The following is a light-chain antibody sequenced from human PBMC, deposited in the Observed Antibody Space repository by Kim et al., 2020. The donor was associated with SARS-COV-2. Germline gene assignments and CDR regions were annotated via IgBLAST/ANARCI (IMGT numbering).Light chain of an antibody. Sequence: SAFVGDRVTIACRASQTINNWLAWYQQKPGKAPKVLVFDASSLESGIPSTVSGSGSGTEFTLTISSLQPDDFATYYCQQYDIPPFTFGQGTKLEI. J-gene: IGKJ2*01. CDR3: QQYDIPPFT. CDR1: QTINNW. CDR2: DAS. V-gene: IGKV1-5*01.